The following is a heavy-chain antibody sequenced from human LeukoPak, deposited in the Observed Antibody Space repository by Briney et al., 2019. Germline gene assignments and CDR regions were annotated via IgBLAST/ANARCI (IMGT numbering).Heavy chain of an antibody. CDR1: GFTFSNYA. D-gene: IGHD5-12*01. J-gene: IGHJ4*02. Sequence: GGALRLSCAASGFTFSNYAMHRVREAPGKGLEWVTIISYDGSNTYHADSVKGRFSIYRDNSTTTLYLQMSSLRAEDTAVYYCARSRYSGYSAFDFWGQGTLVTVSS. CDR2: ISYDGSNT. V-gene: IGHV3-30*03. CDR3: ARSRYSGYSAFDF.